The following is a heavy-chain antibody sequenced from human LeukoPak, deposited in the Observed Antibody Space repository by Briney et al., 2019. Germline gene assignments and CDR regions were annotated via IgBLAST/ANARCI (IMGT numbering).Heavy chain of an antibody. CDR1: GFTFDDYG. V-gene: IGHV3-20*04. CDR2: INWNGGST. CDR3: AKSDDWSGMYYFDY. D-gene: IGHD3-9*01. Sequence: GGSLRLSCAASGFTFDDYGMSWVRQAPGKGLEWVSGINWNGGSTGYADSVKGRFTISRDNAKNSLYLQMNSLRAEDTAVYYCAKSDDWSGMYYFDYWGQGTLVTVSS. J-gene: IGHJ4*02.